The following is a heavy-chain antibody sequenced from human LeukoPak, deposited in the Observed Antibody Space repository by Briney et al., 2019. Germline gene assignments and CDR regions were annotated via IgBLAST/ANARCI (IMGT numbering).Heavy chain of an antibody. Sequence: SETLSLTCAVSGGPISSGGYSWSWIRQPPGKGLEWIGYIYHSGSTYYNPSLKSRVTISVDRSKNQFSLKLSSVTAADTAVYYCARGDYVWGSYRFDYWGQGTLVTVSS. V-gene: IGHV4-30-2*01. CDR2: IYHSGST. D-gene: IGHD3-16*01. CDR3: ARGDYVWGSYRFDY. J-gene: IGHJ4*02. CDR1: GGPISSGGYS.